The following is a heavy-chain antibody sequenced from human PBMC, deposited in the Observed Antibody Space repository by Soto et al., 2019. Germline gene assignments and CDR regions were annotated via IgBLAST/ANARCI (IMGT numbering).Heavy chain of an antibody. Sequence: QVQLVESGGGVVQPGRSLRLSCAASGFTFSSYGMHWVRQAPGKGLEWVAVISYDGSNKYYADSVKGRFTISRDNSKNTLYLQMNSLRAEETAVYYCAKDHYSSSWALNYWGQGTLVTVSS. V-gene: IGHV3-30*18. CDR3: AKDHYSSSWALNY. D-gene: IGHD6-6*01. CDR1: GFTFSSYG. J-gene: IGHJ4*02. CDR2: ISYDGSNK.